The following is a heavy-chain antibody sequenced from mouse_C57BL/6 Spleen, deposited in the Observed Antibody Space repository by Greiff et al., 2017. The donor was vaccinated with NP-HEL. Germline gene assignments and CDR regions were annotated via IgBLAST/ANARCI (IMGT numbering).Heavy chain of an antibody. V-gene: IGHV1-63*01. CDR1: GYTFTNCW. J-gene: IGHJ3*01. Sequence: QVQLQQSGAELVRPGTSVKMSCKASGYTFTNCWIGWAKQRPGHGLEWIGDIYPGGGYTNYNEKFKGKATLTADKSSSTAYMQFSSLTSEDSAIYYCARGDGSSPWAYWGQGTLGTVSA. CDR3: ARGDGSSPWAY. CDR2: IYPGGGYT. D-gene: IGHD1-1*01.